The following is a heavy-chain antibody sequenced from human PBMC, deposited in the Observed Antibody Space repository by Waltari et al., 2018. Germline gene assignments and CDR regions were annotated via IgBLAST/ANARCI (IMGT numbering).Heavy chain of an antibody. J-gene: IGHJ4*02. CDR2: IYYSGST. CDR1: GGSISSGGYY. V-gene: IGHV4-31*03. Sequence: QVQLQESGPGLVKPSQTLSLTCTVSGGSISSGGYYWSWIRQHPGKGLEWIGYIYYSGSTYYNPSLKSRVTISVDTSKNQFSLKLSRLRSDDTAVYYCASRPIAAAGTDFDYWGQGTLVTVSS. D-gene: IGHD6-13*01. CDR3: ASRPIAAAGTDFDY.